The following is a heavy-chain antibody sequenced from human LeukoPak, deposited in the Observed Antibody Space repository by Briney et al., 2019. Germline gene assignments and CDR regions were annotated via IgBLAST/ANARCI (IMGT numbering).Heavy chain of an antibody. D-gene: IGHD6-19*01. J-gene: IGHJ4*02. V-gene: IGHV3-23*01. CDR2: ISGSGGST. Sequence: GGSLRLSCAASGFTFSSYVMSWVRQAPGKGLDWVSGISGSGGSTYYADSVQGRFTISRDNSKNTLYVQMNSLRAEDTAVYYCAKSSSGRYVFDYWGQGTLVTVSS. CDR3: AKSSSGRYVFDY. CDR1: GFTFSSYV.